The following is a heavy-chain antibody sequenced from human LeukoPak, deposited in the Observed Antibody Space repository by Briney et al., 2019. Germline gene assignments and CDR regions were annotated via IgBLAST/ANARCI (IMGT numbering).Heavy chain of an antibody. Sequence: GGSLRLSCAASGFTFSSYGMHWVRRAPGKGLEWVAFIRYDGSEKHYADSVKGRFTISRDNSENTLFLQMNSLRAGDTAVYYCAKNREPSGDYTGAFDFWGQGTLVTVYS. J-gene: IGHJ4*02. CDR3: AKNREPSGDYTGAFDF. D-gene: IGHD4-17*01. CDR2: IRYDGSEK. V-gene: IGHV3-30*02. CDR1: GFTFSSYG.